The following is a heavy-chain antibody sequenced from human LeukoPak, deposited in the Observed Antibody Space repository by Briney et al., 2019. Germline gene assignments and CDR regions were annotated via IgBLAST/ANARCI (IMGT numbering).Heavy chain of an antibody. CDR2: IYYSGST. J-gene: IGHJ4*02. V-gene: IGHV4-30-4*08. D-gene: IGHD3-22*01. CDR1: GGSISSGDYY. Sequence: PSETLSLTCTVSGGSISSGDYYWSWIRQPPGKGLEWIGYIYYSGSTYYNPSLKSRVTISVDTSKNQFSLKLSSVTAADTAVYYCARVDSSGYFDYWGQGTLVTVSS. CDR3: ARVDSSGYFDY.